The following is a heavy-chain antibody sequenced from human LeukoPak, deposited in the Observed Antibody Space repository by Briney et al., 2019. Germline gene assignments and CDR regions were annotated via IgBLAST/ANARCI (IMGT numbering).Heavy chain of an antibody. V-gene: IGHV1-18*01. J-gene: IGHJ4*02. CDR3: ARSGYSFGYHYFDL. Sequence: ASVTVSCKASGYTFTNYGFSWVRQAPGQGPEWMGWISASNGNTDYAQKFQGRVTLTRDTSASTAYMDLRSLRSDDTAVYFCARSGYSFGYHYFDLWGQGTLVTASS. CDR2: ISASNGNT. CDR1: GYTFTNYG. D-gene: IGHD5-18*01.